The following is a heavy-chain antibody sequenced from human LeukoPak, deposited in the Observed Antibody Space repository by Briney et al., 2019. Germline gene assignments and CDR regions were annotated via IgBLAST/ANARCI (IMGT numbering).Heavy chain of an antibody. V-gene: IGHV3-21*01. CDR1: GFTFSSYS. J-gene: IGHJ4*02. CDR2: ISGSSSYI. Sequence: GGSLRLSCAASGFTFSSYSMNWVRQAPGKGLEWVSSISGSSSYIYYADSVKGRFTISRDNAKNSLYLQMNSLRAEDTAVYYCARDQVWDSSGWYDYWGQGTLVTASS. D-gene: IGHD6-19*01. CDR3: ARDQVWDSSGWYDY.